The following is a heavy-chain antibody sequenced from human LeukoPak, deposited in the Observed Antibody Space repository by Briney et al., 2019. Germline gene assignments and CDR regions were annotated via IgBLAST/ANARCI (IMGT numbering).Heavy chain of an antibody. CDR1: GFSISSHY. J-gene: IGHJ6*03. CDR3: ARVSLPTYYYYYYLDV. Sequence: SETLSLTCTASGFSISSHYWSWIRQPPGKGLEWIGYIYYSGSTNYNPSLKNRVTISVDTSKNQFSLKLSSVTAADTAVYYCARVSLPTYYYYYYLDVWGKGTTVTVSS. V-gene: IGHV4-59*11. CDR2: IYYSGST.